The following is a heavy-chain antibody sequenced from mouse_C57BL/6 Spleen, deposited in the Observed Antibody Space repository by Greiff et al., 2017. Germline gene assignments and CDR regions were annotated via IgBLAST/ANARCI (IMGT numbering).Heavy chain of an antibody. V-gene: IGHV1-19*01. CDR3: AKVGGNPWYFDV. J-gene: IGHJ1*03. Sequence: EVKLMESGPVLVKPGASVKMSCKASGYTFTDYYMNWVKQSHGKSLEWIGVINPYNGGTSYNQKFKGKDTLTVDKSSSTAYMELNSLTSEDSAVYYCAKVGGNPWYFDVWGTGTTVTVSS. D-gene: IGHD2-1*01. CDR2: INPYNGGT. CDR1: GYTFTDYY.